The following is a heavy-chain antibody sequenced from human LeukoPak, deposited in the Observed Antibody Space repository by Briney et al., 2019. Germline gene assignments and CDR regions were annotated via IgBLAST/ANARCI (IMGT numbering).Heavy chain of an antibody. CDR2: ISYDGSNK. D-gene: IGHD1-26*01. CDR3: ARDAGKWEHGMDV. Sequence: PGRSLRLSCAASGFTFSSYAMHWVRQAPGKGLEWVAVISYDGSNKYYADSVKGRFTISRDNSKNTLYLQMNSLRAEDTAVYYCARDAGKWEHGMDVWGQGTTVTVSS. CDR1: GFTFSSYA. J-gene: IGHJ6*02. V-gene: IGHV3-30-3*01.